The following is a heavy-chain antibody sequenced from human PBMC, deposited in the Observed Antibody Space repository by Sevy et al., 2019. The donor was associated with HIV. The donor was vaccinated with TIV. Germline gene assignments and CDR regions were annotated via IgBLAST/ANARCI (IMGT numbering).Heavy chain of an antibody. J-gene: IGHJ3*02. CDR1: GFTFSSYA. V-gene: IGHV3-23*01. CDR2: ISGSGGST. Sequence: GGSLRLSCAASGFTFSSYAMSWVRQAPGKGLEWVSAISGSGGSTYYADSVKGRFTISRDNSKNPLYLQMNSLRAEDTAVYYCAKEGSGSYYDRDAFDIWGQGTMVTVSS. D-gene: IGHD1-26*01. CDR3: AKEGSGSYYDRDAFDI.